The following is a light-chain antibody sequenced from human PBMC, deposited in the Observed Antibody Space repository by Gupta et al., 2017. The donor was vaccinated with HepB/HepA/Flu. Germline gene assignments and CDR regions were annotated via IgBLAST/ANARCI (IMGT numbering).Light chain of an antibody. CDR2: KDS. V-gene: IGLV3-25*03. CDR1: ALPKQY. Sequence: SYALTQPPSVSVSPGQTARITCSGDALPKQYAYWYQQKPGQAPVLVIYKDSERPSGITERFSGSSSGTTVTLTISGVQAEDEADYYCQSADSSGTYPNVVFGGGTKLTVL. J-gene: IGLJ2*01. CDR3: QSADSSGTYPNVV.